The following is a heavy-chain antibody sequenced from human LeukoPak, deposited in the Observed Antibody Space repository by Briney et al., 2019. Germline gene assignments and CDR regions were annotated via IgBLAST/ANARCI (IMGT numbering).Heavy chain of an antibody. D-gene: IGHD3-22*01. CDR2: MNPNSGNT. CDR3: ARDLADYYDSSGGNWFDP. J-gene: IGHJ5*02. CDR1: GYSFTDYD. Sequence: ASVKVSCKASGYSFTDYDINWVRQATGQGLEWMGWMNPNSGNTGYAQKFQGRVFITRNTSISTAYMELSSLRSEDTAVYYCARDLADYYDSSGGNWFDPWGQGTLVTVSS. V-gene: IGHV1-8*03.